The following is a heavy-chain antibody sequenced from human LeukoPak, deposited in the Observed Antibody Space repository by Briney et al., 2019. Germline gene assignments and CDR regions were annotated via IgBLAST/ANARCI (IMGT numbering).Heavy chain of an antibody. D-gene: IGHD3-22*01. CDR3: ARDKVYYYDSSGYSYYWYFDL. J-gene: IGHJ2*01. Sequence: PGGSLRLSCAASGFTVSSNYMSWVRQAPGKGLEWVSVIYSGGSTYYADSVKGRFTISRDNSKNTLYLQMNSLRAEDTAVYYCARDKVYYYDSSGYSYYWYFDLWGRGTLVTVSS. CDR2: IYSGGST. V-gene: IGHV3-66*01. CDR1: GFTVSSNY.